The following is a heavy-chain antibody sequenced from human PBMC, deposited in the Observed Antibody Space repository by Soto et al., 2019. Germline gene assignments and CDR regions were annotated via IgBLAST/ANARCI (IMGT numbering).Heavy chain of an antibody. CDR3: AHSRCGGDCLQSYSSHYYYGMDV. V-gene: IGHV2-5*02. Sequence: QITLKESGPTLVKPTQTLTLTCTVSGFSLSTSGVGVGWIRQPPGKALEWLALIYWDDDKRYSPSLKSRLTITKDTSKNQVVLTMTNMDPVDTATYYCAHSRCGGDCLQSYSSHYYYGMDVWGQGTTVTVSS. D-gene: IGHD2-21*02. J-gene: IGHJ6*02. CDR1: GFSLSTSGVG. CDR2: IYWDDDK.